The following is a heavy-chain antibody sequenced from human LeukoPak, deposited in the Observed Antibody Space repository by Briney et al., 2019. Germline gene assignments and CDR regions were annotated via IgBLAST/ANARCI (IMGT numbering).Heavy chain of an antibody. Sequence: GGSLRLSCAASGFTFSSYAMSWVRQATGKGLEWVSAISGSGGSTYYADSVKGRFTISRDNSKNTLYLQMNSLRAEDTAVYYCAKDSTYGSGSTKGYYYYYYYMDVWGKGTTVTISS. CDR3: AKDSTYGSGSTKGYYYYYYYMDV. CDR1: GFTFSSYA. CDR2: ISGSGGST. J-gene: IGHJ6*03. D-gene: IGHD3-10*01. V-gene: IGHV3-23*01.